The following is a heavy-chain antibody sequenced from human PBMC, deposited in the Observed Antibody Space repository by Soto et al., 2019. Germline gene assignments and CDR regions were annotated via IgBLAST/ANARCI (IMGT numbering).Heavy chain of an antibody. CDR1: GYTFTSYD. Sequence: ASVKVSCKASGYTFTSYDINWVRLATGQGLEWMGIINPSGGSTSYAQKFQGRVTMTRDTSTSTVYMELSSLRSEDTAVYYCARVYCSGGSCYSIDYWGQGTLVTVSS. V-gene: IGHV1-46*03. CDR2: INPSGGST. J-gene: IGHJ4*02. CDR3: ARVYCSGGSCYSIDY. D-gene: IGHD2-15*01.